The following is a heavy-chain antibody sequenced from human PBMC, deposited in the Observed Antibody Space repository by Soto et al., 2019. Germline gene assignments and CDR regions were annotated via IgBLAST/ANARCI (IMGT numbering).Heavy chain of an antibody. CDR1: GVTFSNSD. CDR3: AKDVDYGGNTWGH. D-gene: IGHD4-17*01. V-gene: IGHV3-30*18. CDR2: ISADGNSE. Sequence: GGSLRLSCVVSGVTFSNSDVQWVRQAPGKGLEWVAMISADGNSEDYAASVKGRFTVSRENSKNTLYLQMDSLRVEDTAIYYCAKDVDYGGNTWGHWGQGALVTVSS. J-gene: IGHJ4*02.